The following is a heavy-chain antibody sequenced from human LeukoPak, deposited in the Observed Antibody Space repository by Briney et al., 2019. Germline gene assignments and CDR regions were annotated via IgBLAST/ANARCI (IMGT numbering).Heavy chain of an antibody. CDR1: GFSLSTNG. V-gene: IGHV3-30*18. Sequence: PGGSLRLSCAASGFSLSTNGMHWVRQAPGKGLEWVSVLSYDGSSKYFADSVEGRFTISRDSSKNTLYLQMNSLRTEDTAVYYCAKDSPDHYFDYWGQGTLVTVSS. CDR2: LSYDGSSK. CDR3: AKDSPDHYFDY. J-gene: IGHJ4*02. D-gene: IGHD3-10*01.